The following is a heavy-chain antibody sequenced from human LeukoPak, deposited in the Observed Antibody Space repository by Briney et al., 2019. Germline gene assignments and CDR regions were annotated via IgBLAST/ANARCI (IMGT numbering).Heavy chain of an antibody. Sequence: PSETLSLTCTVSGGSISSSSYYWGWIRQPPGKGLEWIRSIYYSGSTYYDPSLKSRVTISVDTSKNQFSLKLSSVTAADTAVYYRARLTIYASGEDSWGQGTLVTVSS. CDR2: IYYSGST. CDR1: GGSISSSSYY. J-gene: IGHJ4*02. CDR3: ARLTIYASGEDS. V-gene: IGHV4-39*01. D-gene: IGHD2/OR15-2a*01.